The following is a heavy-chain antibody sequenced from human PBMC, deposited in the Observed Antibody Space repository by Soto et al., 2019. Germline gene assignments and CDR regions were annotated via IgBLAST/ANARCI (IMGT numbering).Heavy chain of an antibody. CDR1: GFTFSSYG. CDR2: ISYDGSNK. Sequence: QLAGSPGLSCAASGFTFSSYGMHWVRQAPGKGLEWVAVISYDGSNKYYADSVKGRFTISRDNSKNTLYLQMNSLRAEDTAVDDCASDHRGRSRSYHCYWGQGA. CDR3: ASDHRGRSRSYHCY. J-gene: IGHJ4*02. D-gene: IGHD1-26*01. V-gene: IGHV3-30*03.